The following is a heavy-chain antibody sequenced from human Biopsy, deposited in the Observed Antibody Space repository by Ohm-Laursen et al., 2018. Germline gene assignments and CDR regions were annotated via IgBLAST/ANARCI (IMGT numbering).Heavy chain of an antibody. D-gene: IGHD2-15*01. CDR3: AREAIGYQLPCDD. CDR1: TGTFDSYG. V-gene: IGHV1-69*04. CDR2: IIPILRTT. Sequence: FSVKVSCKTSTGTFDSYGVTWVRQAPGQGLEWMGRIIPILRTTTYAPKFQGRVTFTADKSSSTAYLELSSLTSEDTAMFYCAREAIGYQLPCDDWGQGTLVTVSS. J-gene: IGHJ4*02.